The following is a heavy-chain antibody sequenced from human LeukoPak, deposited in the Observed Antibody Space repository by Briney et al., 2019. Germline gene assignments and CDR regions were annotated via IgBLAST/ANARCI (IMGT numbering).Heavy chain of an antibody. CDR2: IYPGDSDA. CDR3: ARRRDLYSGSYYPFDY. J-gene: IGHJ4*02. CDR1: GYSFTSYW. V-gene: IGHV5-51*01. D-gene: IGHD1-26*01. Sequence: GESLKISCKGSGYSFTSYWIGWVRQMPGKGLKWMGIIYPGDSDARYSPSFQGQVTISADKSASTAYLQWSSLKASDTAMYYCARRRDLYSGSYYPFDYWGQGTLVTVSS.